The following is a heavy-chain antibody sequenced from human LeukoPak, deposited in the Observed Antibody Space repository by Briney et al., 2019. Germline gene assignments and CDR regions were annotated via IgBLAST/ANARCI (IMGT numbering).Heavy chain of an antibody. CDR2: IYYSGST. V-gene: IGHV4-59*01. J-gene: IGHJ6*03. CDR3: ARVTEYYGSGRCHNYYPYYTDV. CDR1: GGSISSYY. D-gene: IGHD3-10*01. Sequence: PSETLSLTCTVSGGSISSYYWSWIRQPPGKGLEWIGYIYYSGSTNYNPSLKSRVTISVDTSKNQFSLRLNSVTAADTAVYYCARVTEYYGSGRCHNYYPYYTDVWGKGTTVTISS.